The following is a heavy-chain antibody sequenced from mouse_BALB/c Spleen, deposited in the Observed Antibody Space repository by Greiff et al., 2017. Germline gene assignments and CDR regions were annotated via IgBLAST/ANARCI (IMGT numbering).Heavy chain of an antibody. D-gene: IGHD1-1*01. CDR1: GYTFTSYT. CDR3: AVNYGSSYWYFDV. CDR2: INPSSGYT. J-gene: IGHJ1*01. V-gene: IGHV1-4*01. Sequence: VKLQESGAELARPGASVKMSCKASGYTFTSYTMHWVKQRPGQGLEWIGYINPSSGYTNYNQKFKDKATLTADKSSSTAYMQLSSLTSEDSAVYYCAVNYGSSYWYFDVWGAGTTVTVSS.